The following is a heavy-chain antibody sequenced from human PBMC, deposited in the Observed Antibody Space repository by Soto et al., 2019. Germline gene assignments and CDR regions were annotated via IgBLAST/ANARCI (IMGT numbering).Heavy chain of an antibody. V-gene: IGHV1-18*01. CDR3: TRSGSSWNLREFDY. Sequence: ASVKVSFKASYYTFTSYGIICVRQAPGQGLEWIGWISVYNGNTNYAQKFRGRVTMTTDISTTTAYMEMRSLRSDDTAVYYCTRSGSSWNLREFDYWGQGTLVTVSS. CDR2: ISVYNGNT. J-gene: IGHJ4*02. D-gene: IGHD6-13*01. CDR1: YYTFTSYG.